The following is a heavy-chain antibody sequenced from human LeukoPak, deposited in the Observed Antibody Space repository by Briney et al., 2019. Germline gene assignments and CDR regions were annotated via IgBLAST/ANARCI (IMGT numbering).Heavy chain of an antibody. Sequence: GGSLRLSCAASGFTFSSYAMSWVRQAPGKGLEWVSAISGSGGSTYYADSVKGRFTISRDNSKNTLYLQMNSLRAEDTAVYYCAKPQLRYYYGSSGYPYYFDYWGQGTLVTVSS. V-gene: IGHV3-23*01. D-gene: IGHD3-22*01. CDR1: GFTFSSYA. CDR2: ISGSGGST. CDR3: AKPQLRYYYGSSGYPYYFDY. J-gene: IGHJ4*02.